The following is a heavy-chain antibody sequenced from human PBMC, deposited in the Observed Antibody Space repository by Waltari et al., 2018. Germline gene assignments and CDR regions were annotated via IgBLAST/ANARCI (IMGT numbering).Heavy chain of an antibody. D-gene: IGHD1-26*01. CDR1: GFTFGNYG. J-gene: IGHJ4*02. V-gene: IGHV3-23*01. Sequence: EVLLLESGGGLVLPGGSLRLSCATSGFTFGNYGMSWVRQAPGKGLERVSAINAGGDFTYYTDSVKGRFTISRDNSRNTLFVQMDSLRGEDTAMYYCAKFGGSTRPYFYFDSWGRGTLVTVSS. CDR3: AKFGGSTRPYFYFDS. CDR2: INAGGDFT.